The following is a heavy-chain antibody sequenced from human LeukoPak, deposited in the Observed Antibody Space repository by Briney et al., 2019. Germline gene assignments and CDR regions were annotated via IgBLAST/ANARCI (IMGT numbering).Heavy chain of an antibody. V-gene: IGHV3-33*01. CDR1: GFTFSSYG. D-gene: IGHD6-19*01. J-gene: IGHJ4*02. CDR3: ARDHSSGWYSDYFDY. Sequence: GGSLRLSCAASGFTFSSYGMHWVRQAPGKRLEWVAVIWYDGSNKYYADSVKGRFTISRDNSKNTLYLQMNSLRAEDTAVYYCARDHSSGWYSDYFDYWGQGTLVTVSS. CDR2: IWYDGSNK.